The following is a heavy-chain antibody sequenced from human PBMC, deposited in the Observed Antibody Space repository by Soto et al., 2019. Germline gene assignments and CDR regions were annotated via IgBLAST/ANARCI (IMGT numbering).Heavy chain of an antibody. CDR1: GFTFSSYA. J-gene: IGHJ4*02. Sequence: PGGSLRLSCAASGFTFSSYAMSWVRQAPGKGLEWVSAISGSGGSTYYADSAKGRFTISRDNSKNTLYLQMNSLRAEDTAVYYCAKRNYYDSSGYYYFDYWGQGTLVTVSS. V-gene: IGHV3-23*01. CDR3: AKRNYYDSSGYYYFDY. CDR2: ISGSGGST. D-gene: IGHD3-22*01.